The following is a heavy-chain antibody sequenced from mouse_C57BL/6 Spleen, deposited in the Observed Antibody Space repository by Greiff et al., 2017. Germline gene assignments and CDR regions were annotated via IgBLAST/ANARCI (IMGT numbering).Heavy chain of an antibody. V-gene: IGHV1-26*01. Sequence: VQLQQSGPELVKPGASVKISCKASGYTFTDYYMNWVKQSHGKSLEWIGDINPNNGGTSYNQKFKGKATLTVDKSSSTAYMELRSLTSEDSAVYYCARAPHLGDWGQGTSVTVSS. CDR2: INPNNGGT. CDR1: GYTFTDYY. J-gene: IGHJ4*01. CDR3: ARAPHLGD.